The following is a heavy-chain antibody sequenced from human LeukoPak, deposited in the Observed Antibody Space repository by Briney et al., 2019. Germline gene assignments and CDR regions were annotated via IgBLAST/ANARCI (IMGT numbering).Heavy chain of an antibody. CDR1: GYTVSSNX. J-gene: IGHJ4*02. D-gene: IGHD3-10*01. CDR3: VRDLLGSGGY. Sequence: PGGSLRLSCVASGYTVSSNXXXXXRQAPXKGLEWVSAIFSGGSTFXXXSVMGLXTXXXDNSKNTVYLEMNSLRAEDTAVYYCVRDLLGSGGYWGQGTLVTVSS. CDR2: IFSGGST. V-gene: IGHV3-53*01.